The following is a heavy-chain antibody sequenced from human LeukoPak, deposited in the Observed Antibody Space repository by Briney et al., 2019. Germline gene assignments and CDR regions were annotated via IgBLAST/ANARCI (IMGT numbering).Heavy chain of an antibody. V-gene: IGHV3-23*01. CDR3: ANSRGYGSGNL. D-gene: IGHD3-10*01. CDR2: ISGSGGNT. CDR1: GFTFSSYA. Sequence: GGSLRLSCAASGFTFSSYAMSWVRQAPGKGLEWVSTISGSGGNTYYAGSVKGRFTISRDNSKNIVYLRMNSLRAEDTAVYFCANSRGYGSGNLWGQGTLVTVSS. J-gene: IGHJ4*02.